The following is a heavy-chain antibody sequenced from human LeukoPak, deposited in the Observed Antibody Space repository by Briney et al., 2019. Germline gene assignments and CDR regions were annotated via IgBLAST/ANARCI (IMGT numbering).Heavy chain of an antibody. CDR3: ARDRDRSGSQSY. V-gene: IGHV1-18*01. Sequence: GASVKVSCKASGYTFTSHGISWVRQAPRQGLEWMGWISANNGNTKYNTKYAQNLQGRVTMTTDISTSTAYMELRTLRSDDTAVYYCARDRDRSGSQSYWGQGTLVTVSS. CDR2: ISANNGNTKYNT. D-gene: IGHD1-26*01. CDR1: GYTFTSHG. J-gene: IGHJ4*02.